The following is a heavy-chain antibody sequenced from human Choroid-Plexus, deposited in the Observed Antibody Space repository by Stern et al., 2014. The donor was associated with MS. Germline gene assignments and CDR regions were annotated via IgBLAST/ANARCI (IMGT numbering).Heavy chain of an antibody. Sequence: QVTLKESGPTLVKATQTLTLTCTFSGFSLGTRGVGVGWIRQTPGKAPEWLAIIYWDDDKRYSPSFKNRVTITKDTTKNQVVLAMTNVDAEDTATYFCAHRTSLPVILACNWFDPWGQGILVTVSS. V-gene: IGHV2-5*02. CDR3: AHRTSLPVILACNWFDP. J-gene: IGHJ5*02. CDR1: GFSLGTRGVG. D-gene: IGHD2/OR15-2a*01. CDR2: IYWDDDK.